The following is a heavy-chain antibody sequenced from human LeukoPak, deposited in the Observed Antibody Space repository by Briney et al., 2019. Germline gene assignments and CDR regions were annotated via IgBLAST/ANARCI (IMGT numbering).Heavy chain of an antibody. CDR1: GGSFSGYY. CDR3: ARGRRSRFYYYYYMDV. D-gene: IGHD1-14*01. V-gene: IGHV4-34*01. J-gene: IGHJ6*03. CDR2: INHSGST. Sequence: SETLSLTCAVYGGSFSGYYWSWIRQPPGKGLEWIGEINHSGSTNYNPSLKSRVTISVDTSKNQFSLKLSSVTAAGTAVYYCARGRRSRFYYYYYMDVWGQGTTVTVSS.